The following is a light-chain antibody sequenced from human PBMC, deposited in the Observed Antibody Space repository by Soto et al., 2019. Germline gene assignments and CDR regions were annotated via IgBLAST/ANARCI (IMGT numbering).Light chain of an antibody. V-gene: IGKV3-15*01. Sequence: ETVMTQSPATLSVSPGERATLSCRASQSINRNLAWYQQKPGQAPRLLIYGASSRAAGVPDRFSGSGSGTEFILTFCSLQSEDFAVYFCQQYDNRPTWTVVQGTTVERK. CDR2: GAS. CDR3: QQYDNRPTWT. J-gene: IGKJ1*01. CDR1: QSINRN.